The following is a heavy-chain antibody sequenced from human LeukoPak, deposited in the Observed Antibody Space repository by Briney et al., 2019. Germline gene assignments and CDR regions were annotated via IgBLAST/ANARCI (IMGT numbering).Heavy chain of an antibody. CDR3: ARNSFATIFGVVIPPHFGY. D-gene: IGHD3-3*01. V-gene: IGHV4-34*01. J-gene: IGHJ4*02. CDR2: INHSGST. Sequence: PSETLSLTCAVYGGSFSGYYWSWIRQPLGKGLEWIGEINHSGSTNYNPSLKSRVTISVDTSKNQFSLKLSSVTAADTAVYYCARNSFATIFGVVIPPHFGYWGQGTLVTVSS. CDR1: GGSFSGYY.